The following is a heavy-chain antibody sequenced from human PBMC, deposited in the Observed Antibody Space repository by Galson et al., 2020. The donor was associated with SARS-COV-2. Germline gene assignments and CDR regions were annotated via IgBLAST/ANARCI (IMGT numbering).Heavy chain of an antibody. V-gene: IGHV1-2*02. D-gene: IGHD1-1*01. Sequence: ASVKVSCKASGYTFTAYYIHWVRQAPGQGLQWMGWISPNSGGTHYAQNFQGRVTISRDTYISTAYMELSRLRSDDTAVYYCARDKTGTADNWFDPWGQGTLVTVSS. CDR2: ISPNSGGT. J-gene: IGHJ5*02. CDR3: ARDKTGTADNWFDP. CDR1: GYTFTAYY.